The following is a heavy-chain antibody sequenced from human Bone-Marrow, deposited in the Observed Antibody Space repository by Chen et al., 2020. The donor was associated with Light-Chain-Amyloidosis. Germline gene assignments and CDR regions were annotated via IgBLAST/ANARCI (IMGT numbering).Heavy chain of an antibody. D-gene: IGHD5-12*01. J-gene: IGHJ4*02. Sequence: EVQLEQSGPEVKKPGESLKISCKGSGYTFPNYWIGWVRQMPGKGLEWMGVIYPDDSDARYSPSFSVPLPISAAKSLPTAYLQLRSLKASYTAMYYCARRRDGYNFDYWGQGTLVTVSS. CDR3: ARRRDGYNFDY. CDR1: GYTFPNYW. V-gene: IGHV5-51*01. CDR2: IYPDDSDA.